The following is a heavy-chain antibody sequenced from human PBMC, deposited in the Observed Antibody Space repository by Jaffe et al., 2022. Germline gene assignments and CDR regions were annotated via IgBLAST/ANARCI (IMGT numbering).Heavy chain of an antibody. D-gene: IGHD3-22*01. V-gene: IGHV3-48*03. CDR1: GFTFSSYE. CDR3: ARADDDSSGYLAQVCDY. CDR2: ISSSGSTI. J-gene: IGHJ4*02. Sequence: EVQLVESGGGLVQPGGSLRLSCAASGFTFSSYEMNWVRQAPGKGLEWVSYISSSGSTIYYADSVKGRFTISRDNAKNSLYLQMNSLRAEDTAVYYCARADDDSSGYLAQVCDYWGQGTLVTVSS.